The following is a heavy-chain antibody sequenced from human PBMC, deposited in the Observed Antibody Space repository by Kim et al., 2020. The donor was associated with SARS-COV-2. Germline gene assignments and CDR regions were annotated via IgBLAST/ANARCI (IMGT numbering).Heavy chain of an antibody. V-gene: IGHV4-39*01. Sequence: SETLSLTCTVSGGSISSSSYYWGWIRQPPGKGLEWIGSIYYSGSTYYNPSLKSRVTISVDTSKNQFSLKLSSVTAADTAVYYCAPLPDTAMVNAYWGQGTLVTVSS. CDR1: GGSISSSSYY. CDR2: IYYSGST. CDR3: APLPDTAMVNAY. D-gene: IGHD5-18*01. J-gene: IGHJ4*02.